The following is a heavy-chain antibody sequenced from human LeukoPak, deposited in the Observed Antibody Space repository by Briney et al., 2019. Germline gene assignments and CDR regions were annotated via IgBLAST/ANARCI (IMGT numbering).Heavy chain of an antibody. CDR3: ARDWDDIVGATTRYYYGMDV. CDR1: GFTFSSYE. CDR2: ISSSGSTI. Sequence: PGGSLRLSCAASGFTFSSYEMNWVRQAPGKGLEWVLYISSSGSTIYYADSVKGRFTISRDNAKNSLYLQMNSLRAEDTAVYYCARDWDDIVGATTRYYYGMDVRGQGTTVTVSS. D-gene: IGHD1-26*01. J-gene: IGHJ6*02. V-gene: IGHV3-48*03.